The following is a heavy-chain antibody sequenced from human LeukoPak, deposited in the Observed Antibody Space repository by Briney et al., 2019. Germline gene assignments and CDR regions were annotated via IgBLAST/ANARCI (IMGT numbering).Heavy chain of an antibody. CDR3: ARAYYDISGGYSATNWFDP. D-gene: IGHD3-22*01. Sequence: ASVKVSCKASGGTFSSYAISWVRQAPGQGLEWMGGIIPIFGTANYAQKFQGRVTITADKSTSTAYMELSSLRSEDTAVYYCARAYYDISGGYSATNWFDPWGQGTLVTASS. CDR1: GGTFSSYA. J-gene: IGHJ5*02. V-gene: IGHV1-69*06. CDR2: IIPIFGTA.